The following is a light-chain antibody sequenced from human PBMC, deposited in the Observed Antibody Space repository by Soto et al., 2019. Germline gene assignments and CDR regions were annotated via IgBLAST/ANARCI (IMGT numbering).Light chain of an antibody. CDR1: QSINNK. CDR3: QQRHNSWT. V-gene: IGKV3-15*01. CDR2: GAS. Sequence: EIVMTQSPATLSVSPGERVTLSCRASQSINNKVAWYQQKPGQAPRLLIYGASTRATGISARFSGSGSGTDFTLTISSLEPEDFALYYCQQRHNSWTFGQGTKVDIK. J-gene: IGKJ1*01.